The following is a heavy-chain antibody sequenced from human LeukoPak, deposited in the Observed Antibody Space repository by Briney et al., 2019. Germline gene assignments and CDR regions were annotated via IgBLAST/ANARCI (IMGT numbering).Heavy chain of an antibody. CDR2: IYPGDSDT. CDR3: ARSPIVGATEFDC. D-gene: IGHD1-26*01. CDR1: GYSFTNYW. V-gene: IGHV5-51*01. Sequence: GESLKISCKGSGYSFTNYWIGWVRQMPGKGLEWMGIIYPGDSDTRYSPSFQGQVTISADKSISTAYLQWSSLKASDTAMYYCARSPIVGATEFDCWGQGTLVTVSS. J-gene: IGHJ4*02.